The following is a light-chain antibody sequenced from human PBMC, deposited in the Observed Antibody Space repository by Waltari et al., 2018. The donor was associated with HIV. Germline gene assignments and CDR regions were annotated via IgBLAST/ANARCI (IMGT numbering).Light chain of an antibody. V-gene: IGLV3-27*01. CDR3: CAASDTGGV. Sequence: DLIQPSSVSVSPGQTVTITCSGHILEENLGRWFQQRPGQDPVLVIFKDSERPSKSPWRFSGSGTGATVMLTISGARMEDEADYCSCAASDTGGVFGTGTKVTVL. CDR1: ILEENL. CDR2: KDS. J-gene: IGLJ1*01.